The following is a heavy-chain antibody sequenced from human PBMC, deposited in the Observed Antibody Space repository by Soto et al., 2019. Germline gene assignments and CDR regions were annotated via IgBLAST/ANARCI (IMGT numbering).Heavy chain of an antibody. D-gene: IGHD5-18*01. Sequence: QVQLVQSGAEVKKPGSAVKVSCKASGGTFSSYAISWGRQAPGQGLEWMGGIIPIFGTANYAQKFQGRVTITADESTSTAYMELSSLRSEDTAVYYCAREGEYSYGGNESDYWGQGTLVTVSS. CDR3: AREGEYSYGGNESDY. CDR2: IIPIFGTA. V-gene: IGHV1-69*01. CDR1: GGTFSSYA. J-gene: IGHJ4*02.